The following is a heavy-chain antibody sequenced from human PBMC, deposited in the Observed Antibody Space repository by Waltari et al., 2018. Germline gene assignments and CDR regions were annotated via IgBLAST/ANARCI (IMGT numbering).Heavy chain of an antibody. D-gene: IGHD3-16*01. Sequence: QVQLVQSGAEVQKPGASVRVSCTNSGYTFIEYYIQWVRQAPGQGLEWMGRVIPKSGGTSYPQKFKDRVTMTRDTSISTAYMELSRLTFDDTAVYFCARWPALSADPYYFDYWGQGTLVTVSS. CDR1: GYTFIEYY. V-gene: IGHV1-2*06. J-gene: IGHJ4*02. CDR2: VIPKSGGT. CDR3: ARWPALSADPYYFDY.